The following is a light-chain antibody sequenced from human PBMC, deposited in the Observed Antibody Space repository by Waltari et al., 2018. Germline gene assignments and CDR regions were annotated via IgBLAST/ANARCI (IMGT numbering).Light chain of an antibody. J-gene: IGLJ2*01. CDR2: DVI. CDR3: SSYISSSTLEL. Sequence: QSALTQPASVSGSPGQSITISCTGTSSDVGGYNYVSWYQQHPGKAPKLIIYDVINGPSGVSNRFSGSKSGNTASLTISGLQAEDEADYYCSSYISSSTLELFGGGTSLTVL. CDR1: SSDVGGYNY. V-gene: IGLV2-14*03.